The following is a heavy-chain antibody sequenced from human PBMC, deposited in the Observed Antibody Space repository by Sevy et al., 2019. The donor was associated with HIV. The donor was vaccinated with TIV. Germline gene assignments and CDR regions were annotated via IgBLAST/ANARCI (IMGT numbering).Heavy chain of an antibody. Sequence: SETLSLTCTVSGGSISSYYWSWIRQPPGKGLEWIGYSYYSGSTNYNPSLKSRVTISVDTSKNQFSLKLTSVTAADTALYYCARDPGIAVAGEYYFDYWGQGTLVTVSS. CDR3: ARDPGIAVAGEYYFDY. CDR1: GGSISSYY. J-gene: IGHJ4*02. V-gene: IGHV4-59*13. CDR2: SYYSGST. D-gene: IGHD6-19*01.